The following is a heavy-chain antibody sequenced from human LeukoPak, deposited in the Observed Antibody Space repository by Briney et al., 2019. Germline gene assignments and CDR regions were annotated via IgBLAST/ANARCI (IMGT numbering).Heavy chain of an antibody. Sequence: PGGSLRLSCAASGFTFSSYAMSRVRQAPGKGLEWVSAISGSGGSTYYADSVKGRFTISRDNSKNTLYLQMNSLRAEDTAVYYCAKDPYTMVRGVIPTGYDYWGQGTLVTVSS. D-gene: IGHD3-10*01. CDR1: GFTFSSYA. CDR3: AKDPYTMVRGVIPTGYDY. CDR2: ISGSGGST. J-gene: IGHJ4*02. V-gene: IGHV3-23*01.